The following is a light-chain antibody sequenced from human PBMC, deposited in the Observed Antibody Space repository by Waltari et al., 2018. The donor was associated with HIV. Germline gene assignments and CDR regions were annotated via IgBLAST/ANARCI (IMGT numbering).Light chain of an antibody. CDR3: QQAQSFPHT. CDR1: KGIGTY. V-gene: IGKV1-12*01. J-gene: IGKJ4*01. Sequence: DIQMTQFPPSVSASVGDSVTITCRESKGIGTYLVWYQQKFRGAPQLLIYSASRLQSGFPPRFSGSGSGTNFSLTITNLQPEDFAIYYCQQAQSFPHTFGGGT. CDR2: SAS.